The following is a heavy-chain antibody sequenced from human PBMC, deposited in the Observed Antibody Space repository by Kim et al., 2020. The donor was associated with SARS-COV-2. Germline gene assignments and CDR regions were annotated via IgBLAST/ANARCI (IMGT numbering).Heavy chain of an antibody. Sequence: RTTDYADSVKGRFAISRDGARNTLFLQMNSLRGDDTAVYYCGRDLSGMSDYWGQGTLVTVSA. D-gene: IGHD1-26*01. CDR2: RTT. J-gene: IGHJ4*02. V-gene: IGHV3-74*01. CDR3: GRDLSGMSDY.